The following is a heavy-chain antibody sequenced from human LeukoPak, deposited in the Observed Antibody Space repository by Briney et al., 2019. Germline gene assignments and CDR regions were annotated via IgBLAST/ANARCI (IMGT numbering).Heavy chain of an antibody. CDR1: GFTFSSYS. D-gene: IGHD2-2*01. Sequence: GGSLRLSCAASGFTFSSYSMNWVRQAPGKGLEWVSYISSSSTIYYADSVKGRFTISRDNSKNTLYLQMNSLRAEDTAVYYCAASLPNIVVVPATKGPFGYWGQGALVTVSS. CDR3: AASLPNIVVVPATKGPFGY. V-gene: IGHV3-48*01. CDR2: ISSSSTI. J-gene: IGHJ4*02.